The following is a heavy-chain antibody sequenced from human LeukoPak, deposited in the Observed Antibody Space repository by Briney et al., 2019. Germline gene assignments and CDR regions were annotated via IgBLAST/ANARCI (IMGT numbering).Heavy chain of an antibody. V-gene: IGHV3-7*03. CDR3: ARDQRYFDWLFPGSYFDY. CDR1: GFTFSSYW. CDR2: IKQDGREK. J-gene: IGHJ4*02. D-gene: IGHD3-9*01. Sequence: GGSLRLSCAASGFTFSSYWMSWVRQAPGKGREWVANIKQDGREKYYVDSVKGRFTISRDNAKNSLYLQMNSLRAEDTAVYYCARDQRYFDWLFPGSYFDYWGQGTLVTVSS.